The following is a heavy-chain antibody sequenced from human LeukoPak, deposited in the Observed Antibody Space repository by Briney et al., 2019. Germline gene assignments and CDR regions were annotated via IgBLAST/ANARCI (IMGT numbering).Heavy chain of an antibody. CDR2: IIPIFGTA. CDR1: GGTFISYA. Sequence: SVKVSCKASGGTFISYAISWVRQAPGQGLEWMGGIIPIFGTANYAQKFQGRVTITADESTSTAYMELSSLRSEDTAVYYCARGEAPGAVFGGMAVWGQGTAVTVSS. V-gene: IGHV1-69*13. D-gene: IGHD3-10*01. J-gene: IGHJ6*02. CDR3: ARGEAPGAVFGGMAV.